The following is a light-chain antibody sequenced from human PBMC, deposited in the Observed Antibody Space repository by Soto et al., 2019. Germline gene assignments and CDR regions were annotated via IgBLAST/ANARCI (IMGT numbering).Light chain of an antibody. CDR2: DAS. CDR3: QHSVTWPLT. J-gene: IGKJ4*01. CDR1: HNISSW. V-gene: IGKV1-5*01. Sequence: DIQMTQSPSTLSASVGDRVTITCRASHNISSWLAWYQQKPGKAPRLLIHDASSLESGVPARFSGSGSETEFTLSISSLQPDDCATYYCQHSVTWPLTFGGGTKVE.